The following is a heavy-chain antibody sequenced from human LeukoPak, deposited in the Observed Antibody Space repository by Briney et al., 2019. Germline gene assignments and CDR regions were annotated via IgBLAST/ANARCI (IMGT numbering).Heavy chain of an antibody. CDR1: GGSIGSYF. Sequence: PSETLSLTCSVSGGSIGSYFWNWIRQPPGKGLEWIGYIYRSGSTNYNPSLKSRVTMSVDTSKNQFSLRLSSVNAADTAVYYCARVVRGAIDYWGQENPVTVSS. J-gene: IGHJ4*02. D-gene: IGHD3-10*01. CDR3: ARVVRGAIDY. CDR2: IYRSGST. V-gene: IGHV4-59*01.